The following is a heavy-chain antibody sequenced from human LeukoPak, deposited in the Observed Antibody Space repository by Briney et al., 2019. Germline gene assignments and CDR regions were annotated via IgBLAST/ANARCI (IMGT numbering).Heavy chain of an antibody. Sequence: GGSLRLSCATSGFTFSTYFMHWIRQAPGKGLEWVSTIGFDGTSEHYADSVKGRFTISRDNAKNSLYLQMNSLRVEDTAVYYCATEGIVGGGAHFDCWGQGTLVTVSS. CDR1: GFTFSTYF. J-gene: IGHJ4*02. V-gene: IGHV3-33*03. CDR2: IGFDGTSE. D-gene: IGHD1-26*01. CDR3: ATEGIVGGGAHFDC.